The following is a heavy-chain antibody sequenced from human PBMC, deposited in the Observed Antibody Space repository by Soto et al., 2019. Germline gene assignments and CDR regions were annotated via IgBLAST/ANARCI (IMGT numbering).Heavy chain of an antibody. CDR1: GFSLSNARMD. CDR3: ARIPEDDSSGYYYWYFDL. CDR2: IFSNDEK. V-gene: IGHV2-26*01. J-gene: IGHJ2*01. D-gene: IGHD3-22*01. Sequence: QVTLKESGPVLVKPTETLTLTCTVSGFSLSNARMDVSWIRQPPGKALEWLAHIFSNDEKSYSTSLKSRLTISKDTSKSQVVLTMTNMDPVDTATYYCARIPEDDSSGYYYWYFDLWGRGTLVTVSS.